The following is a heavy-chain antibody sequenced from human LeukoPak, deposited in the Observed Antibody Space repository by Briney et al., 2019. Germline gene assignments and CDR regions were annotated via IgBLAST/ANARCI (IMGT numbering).Heavy chain of an antibody. CDR1: GDSISTYY. CDR3: ARSLGKDYYYYGMDV. V-gene: IGHV4-59*08. Sequence: PSETLSLTCTVSGDSISTYYWSWIRQPPGKGLEWIGYIYYSGSTNYNPSLKSRVTISVDTSKNQFSLKLSSVTAADTAVYYCARSLGKDYYYYGMDVWGQGTTVTVSS. J-gene: IGHJ6*02. CDR2: IYYSGST.